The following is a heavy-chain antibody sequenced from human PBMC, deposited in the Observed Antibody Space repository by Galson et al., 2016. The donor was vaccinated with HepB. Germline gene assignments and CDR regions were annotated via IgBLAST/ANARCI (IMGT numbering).Heavy chain of an antibody. D-gene: IGHD7-27*01. CDR1: GFAFSTYA. J-gene: IGHJ4*02. CDR2: VRGNDDST. V-gene: IGHV3-23*01. Sequence: SLRLSCAASGFAFSTYAMNWVRQAPGKGLEWVATVRGNDDSTYYADSVKGRFTISRDKSKKTLYLQMESLRAEDTAVYYCAKAKFLDWGFDFWGQGTLVTVSS. CDR3: AKAKFLDWGFDF.